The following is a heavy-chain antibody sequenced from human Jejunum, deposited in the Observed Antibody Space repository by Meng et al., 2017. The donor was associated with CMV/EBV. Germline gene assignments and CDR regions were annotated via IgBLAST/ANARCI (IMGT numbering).Heavy chain of an antibody. CDR3: ARVEVGITSGDY. CDR2: INAYNGDT. J-gene: IGHJ4*02. CDR1: GYTFTNYG. V-gene: IGHV1-18*01. Sequence: QAQLVQAGGEVKKHGASVKVSCKASGYTFTNYGITWVRQAPGQGLEWMGWINAYNGDTNYAQTLQGRVTMTTATSTSTAYMELRSLRSDDTAVYYCARVEVGITSGDYWGQGTLVTVSS. D-gene: IGHD1-26*01.